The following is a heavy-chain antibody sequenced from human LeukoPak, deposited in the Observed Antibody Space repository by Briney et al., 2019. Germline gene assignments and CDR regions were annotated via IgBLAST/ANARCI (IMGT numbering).Heavy chain of an antibody. CDR1: GGTFSSYA. CDR2: IIPIFGTA. Sequence: SVKVSCKASGGTFSSYAISWVRQAPGQGLEWMGGIIPIFGTANYAQKFQGRATITADESTSTAYMELSSLRSEDTAVYYCGGLVSYGDYPKVFDIWGQGTMVTVSS. J-gene: IGHJ3*02. V-gene: IGHV1-69*13. D-gene: IGHD4-17*01. CDR3: GGLVSYGDYPKVFDI.